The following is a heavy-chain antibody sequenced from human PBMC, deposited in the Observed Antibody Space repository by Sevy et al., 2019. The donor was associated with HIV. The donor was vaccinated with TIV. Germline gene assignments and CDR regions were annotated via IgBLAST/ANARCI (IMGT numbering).Heavy chain of an antibody. V-gene: IGHV3-30*03. D-gene: IGHD1-1*01. CDR1: GFSFNSHG. Sequence: GVSLRLSCAASGFSFNSHGMHWVRQAPGKGLEWQSVISYDGNKKYYADSVKGRFTITRDNSKNTLYLQMNSLRPEDTAVYYCARDGGWYNYAPSDYWGQGTLVTVSS. J-gene: IGHJ4*02. CDR3: ARDGGWYNYAPSDY. CDR2: ISYDGNKK.